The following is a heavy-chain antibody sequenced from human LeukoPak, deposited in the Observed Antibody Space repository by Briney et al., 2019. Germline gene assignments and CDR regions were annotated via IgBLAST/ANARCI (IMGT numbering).Heavy chain of an antibody. CDR3: ARDLLWFGELPYYFDY. V-gene: IGHV1-2*02. D-gene: IGHD3-10*01. CDR2: INPNSGGT. CDR1: GYTFTGYY. J-gene: IGHJ4*02. Sequence: ASVKVSCKASGYTFTGYYMHWVRQAPEQGLEWMGWINPNSGGTNYAQKFQGRVTMTRDTSISTAYMELSRLRSDDTAVYYCARDLLWFGELPYYFDYWGQGTLVTVSS.